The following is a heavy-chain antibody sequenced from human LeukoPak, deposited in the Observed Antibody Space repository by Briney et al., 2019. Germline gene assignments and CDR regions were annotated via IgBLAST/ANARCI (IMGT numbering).Heavy chain of an antibody. J-gene: IGHJ4*02. V-gene: IGHV5-51*01. Sequence: GESLKISCAASGHSFANYWIAWVRQMPGKGLEWMGIIYPPDSDTRYSPSFQGQVTISVDKSINTAYLQWISLKASDTAMYYCARAHYYDRSGYHYVLYYFDYWGQGTLVTVSS. CDR3: ARAHYYDRSGYHYVLYYFDY. D-gene: IGHD3-22*01. CDR2: IYPPDSDT. CDR1: GHSFANYW.